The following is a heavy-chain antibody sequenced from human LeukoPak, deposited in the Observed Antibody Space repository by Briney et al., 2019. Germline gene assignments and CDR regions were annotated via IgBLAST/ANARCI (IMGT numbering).Heavy chain of an antibody. CDR2: IYYSGST. V-gene: IGHV4-59*01. D-gene: IGHD2-2*01. CDR1: GGSISSYY. J-gene: IGHJ3*02. Sequence: SETLSLTCTVSGGSISSYYWSWIRQPPGKGLEWIGYIYYSGSTNYNPSLKSRVTISVDTSKNQFSLKLSSVTAADTAVYYCAMGRGYDDAFDIWGQGTMVTVSS. CDR3: AMGRGYDDAFDI.